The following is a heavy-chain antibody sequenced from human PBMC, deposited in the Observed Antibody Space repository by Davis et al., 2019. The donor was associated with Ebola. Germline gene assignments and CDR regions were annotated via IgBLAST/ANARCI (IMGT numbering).Heavy chain of an antibody. Sequence: SETLSLTCTVSGGSVSSGSYYWSWIRQPLGKGLEWIGYIYYSGSTNYNPSLKSRVTISVDTSKNQFSLKLSSVTAADTAVYYCARGQYHYDRTGYHPDDYFDYWGQEALVTVSS. V-gene: IGHV4-61*01. CDR1: GGSVSSGSYY. J-gene: IGHJ4*02. CDR3: ARGQYHYDRTGYHPDDYFDY. CDR2: IYYSGST. D-gene: IGHD3-22*01.